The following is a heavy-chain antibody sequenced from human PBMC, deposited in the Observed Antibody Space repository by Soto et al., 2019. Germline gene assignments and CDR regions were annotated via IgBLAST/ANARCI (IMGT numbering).Heavy chain of an antibody. CDR1: GGSFSGYY. J-gene: IGHJ5*02. V-gene: IGHV4-34*01. Sequence: QVQLQQWGAGLLKPSETLSLTCAVYGGSFSGYYWSWIRQPPGKGLEWIGEINHSGSTNYNPSLKSRVTISVDTSKNQFSLKLSSVTAADTAVYYCARGRHYYGPAWFDPWGQGTLVTVS. CDR3: ARGRHYYGPAWFDP. CDR2: INHSGST. D-gene: IGHD3-10*01.